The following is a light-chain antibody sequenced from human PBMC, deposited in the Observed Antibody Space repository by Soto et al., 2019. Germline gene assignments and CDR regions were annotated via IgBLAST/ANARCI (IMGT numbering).Light chain of an antibody. CDR1: QSISSW. V-gene: IGKV1-5*01. CDR2: DTS. CDR3: QQYNSYPWT. Sequence: DIQMTQSPSTLSASVGDRVTITCRASQSISSWLAWYQQKPGKAPKLLVYDTSSLESGVPSRFSGSASGTEFTLTISSLQPDDFATYYCQQYNSYPWTFGQGTKVEI. J-gene: IGKJ1*01.